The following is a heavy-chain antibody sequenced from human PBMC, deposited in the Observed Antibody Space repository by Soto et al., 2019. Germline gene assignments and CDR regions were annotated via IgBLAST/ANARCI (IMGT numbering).Heavy chain of an antibody. CDR2: INHSGSI. Sequence: SETLSLTCKVSGGSVSGGTNYWSWIRQPPGKGLEWIGYINHSGSINHNPSLKSRVTMSTDTSKNQFSLTLNSVTAADTATYYCARGGISHWAYFYYMDVWDRGTTVTVSS. J-gene: IGHJ6*03. CDR3: ARGGISHWAYFYYMDV. D-gene: IGHD2-21*01. V-gene: IGHV4-61*01. CDR1: GGSVSGGTNY.